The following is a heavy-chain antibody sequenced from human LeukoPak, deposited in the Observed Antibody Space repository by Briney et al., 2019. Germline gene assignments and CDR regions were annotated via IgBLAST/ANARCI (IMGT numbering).Heavy chain of an antibody. CDR3: ARGLEVTTYYYYYMDV. D-gene: IGHD2-21*02. CDR1: GGTFSSYA. CDR2: IIPIFGTA. V-gene: IGHV1-69*05. J-gene: IGHJ6*03. Sequence: SVKVSCKASGGTFSSYAISWVRQAPGQGLEWMGGIIPIFGTANYAQKFQGRVTITTDESTSTAYMELSSLRSEDTAVYYCARGLEVTTYYYYYMDVWGKGTTVTVSS.